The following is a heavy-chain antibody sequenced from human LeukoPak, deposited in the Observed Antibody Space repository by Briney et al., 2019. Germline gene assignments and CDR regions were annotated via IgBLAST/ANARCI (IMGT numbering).Heavy chain of an antibody. CDR3: ARDKEEGATKFDH. J-gene: IGHJ4*02. Sequence: GRSLRLSCAASGFTFNKYWMSWVRQAPGKGPEWVANIKQDGGEEYYLDSVKGRFTISRDNAKSSLYLQMTSLGTEDTAVYYCARDKEEGATKFDHWGLGALVTVSS. D-gene: IGHD1-26*01. V-gene: IGHV3-7*03. CDR1: GFTFNKYW. CDR2: IKQDGGEE.